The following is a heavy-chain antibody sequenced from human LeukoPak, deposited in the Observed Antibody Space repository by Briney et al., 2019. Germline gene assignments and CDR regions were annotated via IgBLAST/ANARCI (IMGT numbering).Heavy chain of an antibody. CDR2: IYYSGST. D-gene: IGHD3-22*01. J-gene: IGHJ4*02. CDR3: ARGGYYYDSSGYYSLSAFDY. V-gene: IGHV4-39*01. Sequence: SETLSLTCTVSGGSISSSSYYWGWIRQPPGKGLEWIGSIYYSGSTYYNPSLKSRVTISVDTSKNQFSLKLSSVTAADTAVYYCARGGYYYDSSGYYSLSAFDYWGQGTLVTVSS. CDR1: GGSISSSSYY.